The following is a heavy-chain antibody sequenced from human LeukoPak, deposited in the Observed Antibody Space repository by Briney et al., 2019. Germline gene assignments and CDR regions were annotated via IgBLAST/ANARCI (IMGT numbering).Heavy chain of an antibody. CDR2: ISYDGSNK. CDR1: GFTFSSYG. D-gene: IGHD5-12*01. V-gene: IGHV3-30*03. CDR3: ARDYLDSGYDRPPPFDY. Sequence: GGSLRLSCAASGFTFSSYGMHWVRQAPGKGLERVAVISYDGSNKYYADSVKGRFTISRDNSKNTLYLQMNSLRAEDTAVYYCARDYLDSGYDRPPPFDYWGQGTLVTVSS. J-gene: IGHJ4*02.